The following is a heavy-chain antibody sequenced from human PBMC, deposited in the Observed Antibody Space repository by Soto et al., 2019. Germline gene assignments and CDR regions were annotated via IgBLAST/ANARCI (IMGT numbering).Heavy chain of an antibody. CDR2: ISYDGSNK. J-gene: IGHJ6*02. Sequence: QMQLVESGGGVVQPGRSLRLSCAASGFTFSSYAMHWVRQAPGKGLKWVAVISYDGSNKYYADSVKGRFTISRDNSKNTLYPQMNSLRAEDTAVYYCARETYYDSSVYLPDYYYYGMDVWGQGTTVTVSS. CDR1: GFTFSSYA. CDR3: ARETYYDSSVYLPDYYYYGMDV. V-gene: IGHV3-30-3*01. D-gene: IGHD3-22*01.